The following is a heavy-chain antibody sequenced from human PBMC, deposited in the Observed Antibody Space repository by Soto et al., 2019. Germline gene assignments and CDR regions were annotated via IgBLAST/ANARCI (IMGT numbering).Heavy chain of an antibody. CDR3: ARGRYCLTGRCFPNWFDS. D-gene: IGHD7-27*01. Sequence: SETLSLTCSVSGDSISNLDYFWAWIRQPPGQALEYIGYIYKSATTYYNPSFESRVAISVDTSKSPFSLNVTSVTAAETAVYFCARGRYCLTGRCFPNWFDSWGQGALVTVSS. CDR1: GDSISNLDYF. V-gene: IGHV4-30-4*01. CDR2: IYKSATT. J-gene: IGHJ5*01.